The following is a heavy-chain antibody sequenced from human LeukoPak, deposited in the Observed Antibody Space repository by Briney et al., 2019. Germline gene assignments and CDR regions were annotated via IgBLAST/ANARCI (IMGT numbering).Heavy chain of an antibody. V-gene: IGHV3-33*08. CDR1: GFTFSSYS. J-gene: IGHJ4*02. Sequence: GGSLRLSCAASGFTFSSYSMNWVRQAPGKGLEWVAVLWSDGTTNYCADSVKGRFTFSRDNSKNTLHLEMNSLRAEDTALYYCARERAPFDGLDHWGQGTLVTVSS. CDR2: LWSDGTTN. CDR3: ARERAPFDGLDH.